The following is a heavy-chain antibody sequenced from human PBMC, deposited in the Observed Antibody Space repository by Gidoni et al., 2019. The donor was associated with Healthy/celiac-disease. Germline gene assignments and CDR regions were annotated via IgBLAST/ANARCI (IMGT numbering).Heavy chain of an antibody. CDR1: GFTFSDYY. CDR2: ISSSSSYT. Sequence: QVQLVESGGGLVKPGGSLRLSCAASGFTFSDYYMSWIRQAPGKGLEWVSYISSSSSYTNYADSVKGRFTISRDNAKNSLYLQMNSLRAEDTAVYYCASMSCSSECGMDVWGQGTTVTVSS. J-gene: IGHJ6*02. D-gene: IGHD6-6*01. V-gene: IGHV3-11*06. CDR3: ASMSCSSECGMDV.